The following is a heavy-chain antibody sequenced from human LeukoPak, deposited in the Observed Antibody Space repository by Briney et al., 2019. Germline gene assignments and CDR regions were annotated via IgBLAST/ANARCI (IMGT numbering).Heavy chain of an antibody. V-gene: IGHV4-39*01. CDR3: ARLGRYYDILTAYYYWFDP. Sequence: PSETLSLTCSVSGGSISSSSYYWGWIRQPPGKGLEWIGSIYYSGSTSYNPSLKSRVTISVDASKNQFSLKLSSVTAADTAVYYCARLGRYYDILTAYYYWFDPWGQGTLVTVSS. CDR2: IYYSGST. CDR1: GGSISSSSYY. D-gene: IGHD3-9*01. J-gene: IGHJ5*02.